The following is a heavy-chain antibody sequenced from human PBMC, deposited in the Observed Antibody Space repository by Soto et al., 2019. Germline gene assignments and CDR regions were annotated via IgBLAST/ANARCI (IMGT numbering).Heavy chain of an antibody. CDR1: GGSFSGYY. CDR3: ARGSKDSYPGSRIFDF. V-gene: IGHV4-34*01. CDR2: ITDTGGDT. J-gene: IGHJ4*02. Sequence: QVQLQQWGAGLLKPSETLSLTCAVYGGSFSGYYWSWIRQPPGKGLEWVSTITDTGGDTKYADSVRGRFTISRDNSKNTLYLQMSSLRAEDSAVYYCARGSKDSYPGSRIFDFWGRGTLVTVSS. D-gene: IGHD3-10*01.